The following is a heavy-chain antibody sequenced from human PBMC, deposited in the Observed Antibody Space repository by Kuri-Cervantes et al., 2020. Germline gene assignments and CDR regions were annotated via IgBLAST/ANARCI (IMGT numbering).Heavy chain of an antibody. CDR3: AREGDKNYDYIWGSYLREDPMFDY. J-gene: IGHJ4*02. V-gene: IGHV4-59*12. CDR1: GGSISSYY. Sequence: SETLSLTCTVSGGSISSYYWSWIRQPPGKGLEWIGYIYYSGSTYYNPSLKSRVTISVDTSKNQFSLKLSSVTAADTAVYYCAREGDKNYDYIWGSYLREDPMFDYWGQGTLVTVSS. D-gene: IGHD3-16*02. CDR2: IYYSGST.